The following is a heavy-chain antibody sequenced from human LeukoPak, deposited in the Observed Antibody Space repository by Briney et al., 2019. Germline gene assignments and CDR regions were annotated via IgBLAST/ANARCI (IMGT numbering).Heavy chain of an antibody. CDR1: GGSISSSNW. CDR3: ARVGYSSSWHPFDY. D-gene: IGHD6-13*01. Sequence: PSGTLSLTCAVSGGSISSSNWWSWVRQPPGQGLEWIGYIYYSGSTNYNPSLKSRVTISVDTSKNQFSLKLSSVTAADTAVYYCARVGYSSSWHPFDYWGQGTLVTASS. V-gene: IGHV4-4*02. J-gene: IGHJ4*02. CDR2: IYYSGST.